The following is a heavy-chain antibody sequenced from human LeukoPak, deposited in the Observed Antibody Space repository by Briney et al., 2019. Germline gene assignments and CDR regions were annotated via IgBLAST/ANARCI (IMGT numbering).Heavy chain of an antibody. CDR2: IYYSGST. D-gene: IGHD5-24*01. CDR1: GGSISSSSYY. CDR3: ARQPQKWLQLSLFDY. Sequence: SETLSLTCTVSGGSISSSSYYWGWIRQPPGKGLEWIGSIYYSGSTYYNPSLKSRVTISVNTSKNQFSLRLSSVTAADTAVYYCARQPQKWLQLSLFDYWGQGTLVTVSS. V-gene: IGHV4-39*01. J-gene: IGHJ4*02.